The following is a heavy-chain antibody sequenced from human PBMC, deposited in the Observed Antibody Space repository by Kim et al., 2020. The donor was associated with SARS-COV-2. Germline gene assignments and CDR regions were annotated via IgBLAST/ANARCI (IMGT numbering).Heavy chain of an antibody. J-gene: IGHJ4*02. V-gene: IGHV3-30*01. CDR3: ARDAPGTGYGDYYFDY. D-gene: IGHD4-17*01. Sequence: YADGRFTISRDNSKNTLYLQMNSRRAEDTAVYYCARDAPGTGYGDYYFDYWGQGTLVTVSS.